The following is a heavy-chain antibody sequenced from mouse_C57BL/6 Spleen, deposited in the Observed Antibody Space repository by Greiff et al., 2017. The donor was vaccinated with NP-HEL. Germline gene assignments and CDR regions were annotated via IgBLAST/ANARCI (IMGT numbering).Heavy chain of an antibody. J-gene: IGHJ2*01. V-gene: IGHV3-6*01. CDR2: ISYDGSN. Sequence: ESGPGLVKPSQSLSLTCSVTGYSITSGYYWNWIRQFPGNKLEWMGYISYDGSNNYNPSLKNRISITRDTSKNQFFLKLNSVTTEDTATYYCARDGADYGSSYYFDYWGQGTTLTVSS. CDR3: ARDGADYGSSYYFDY. CDR1: GYSITSGYY. D-gene: IGHD1-1*01.